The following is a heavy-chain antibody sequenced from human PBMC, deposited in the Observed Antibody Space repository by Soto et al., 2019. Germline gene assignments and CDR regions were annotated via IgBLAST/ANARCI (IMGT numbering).Heavy chain of an antibody. CDR1: GFTFSTYA. Sequence: GESLRLSCTPSGFTFSTYAFSWVRQAPGKGLEWVSAIFDTGDTTYYADSVRGRFTISRDNSKNTLYLQMNSLRAEDTAVYYCAKYPTYYDILTGPQYYFDYWGQGTLVTVSS. D-gene: IGHD3-9*01. V-gene: IGHV3-23*01. CDR2: IFDTGDTT. J-gene: IGHJ4*02. CDR3: AKYPTYYDILTGPQYYFDY.